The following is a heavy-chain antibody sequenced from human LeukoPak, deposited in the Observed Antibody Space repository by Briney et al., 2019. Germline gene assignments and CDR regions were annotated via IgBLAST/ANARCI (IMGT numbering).Heavy chain of an antibody. CDR2: ISYDGSNK. Sequence: GGSLRLSCAASGFTFSSYGMHWVRQAPGKGLEWVAVISYDGSNKYYADSVKGRFTISRDNSKNTLYLQMNSLRAEDTAVYYCAKVMSVGATKGGFDYWGQGTLVTVSS. CDR3: AKVMSVGATKGGFDY. J-gene: IGHJ4*02. V-gene: IGHV3-30*18. CDR1: GFTFSSYG. D-gene: IGHD1-26*01.